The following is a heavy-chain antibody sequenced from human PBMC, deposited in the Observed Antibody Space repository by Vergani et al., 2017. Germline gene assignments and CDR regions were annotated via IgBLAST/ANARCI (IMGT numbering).Heavy chain of an antibody. D-gene: IGHD3-22*01. CDR2: IIPILGIA. V-gene: IGHV1-69*02. CDR1: GGTFRSYT. J-gene: IGHJ4*02. Sequence: QVQLVQSGAEVKKPGSSVKVSCKASGGTFRSYTISWVRQAPGQGLEWMGRIIPILGIANYAQKFQGRVTITADKSTSTAYMELSSLRSEDTAVYYCVYYDREFFDYWGQGTLVTVSS. CDR3: VYYDREFFDY.